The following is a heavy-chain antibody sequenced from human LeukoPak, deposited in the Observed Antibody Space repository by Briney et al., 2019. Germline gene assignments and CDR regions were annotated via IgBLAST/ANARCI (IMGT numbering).Heavy chain of an antibody. D-gene: IGHD6-6*01. CDR1: GYTFTGYY. CDR2: IDPNSGNT. V-gene: IGHV1-2*02. J-gene: IGHJ3*02. Sequence: GASVKVSCKASGYTFTGYYMHWVRQAPGQGLEWMGWIDPNSGNTNYAQKFQGRVTMTRDTSISTAYMELSRLRSDDTAVYYCASLWQLEVNAFDIWGQGTMVTVSS. CDR3: ASLWQLEVNAFDI.